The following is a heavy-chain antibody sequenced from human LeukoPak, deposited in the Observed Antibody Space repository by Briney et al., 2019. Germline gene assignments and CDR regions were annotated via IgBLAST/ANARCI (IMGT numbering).Heavy chain of an antibody. CDR3: ARRGESTSYGDYRFDY. CDR1: GFIFSSYS. Sequence: GGSLRLSCAASGFIFSSYSMNWVRQAPGRGLEWVSAISGSSGLTYYADSVKGRFTISRDNSKNTLFLQMNSLRAEDTAVYYCARRGESTSYGDYRFDYWGQGTLVTVSS. J-gene: IGHJ4*02. D-gene: IGHD4-17*01. V-gene: IGHV3-23*01. CDR2: ISGSSGLT.